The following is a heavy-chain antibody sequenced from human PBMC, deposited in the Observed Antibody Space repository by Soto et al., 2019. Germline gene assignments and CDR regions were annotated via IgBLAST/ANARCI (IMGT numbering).Heavy chain of an antibody. Sequence: GGSLRLSCEASTFIFSTYWMHWVRQAPGKGLVWVSRIDSDGTRTDYAGSVKGRFSISRDNAKNTLFLQMNSLRAEDTAVYYCATDRAGITVAGLNYWGQGTLVTVSS. D-gene: IGHD6-19*01. CDR1: TFIFSTYW. J-gene: IGHJ4*02. CDR2: IDSDGTRT. CDR3: ATDRAGITVAGLNY. V-gene: IGHV3-74*01.